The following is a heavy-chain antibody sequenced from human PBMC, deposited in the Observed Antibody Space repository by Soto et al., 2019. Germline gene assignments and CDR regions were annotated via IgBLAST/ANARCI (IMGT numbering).Heavy chain of an antibody. V-gene: IGHV3-7*01. CDR1: GFTFSSFW. D-gene: IGHD3-3*01. Sequence: GGALRLSCAASGFTFSSFWITWVRQAPGKGLEWVANINQDGSEKHYVDSVKGRFTLSRDNAENSVYLQMNSLRADDTAVYYCARDFGVQELDYWGQGTLVTVSS. CDR2: INQDGSEK. J-gene: IGHJ4*02. CDR3: ARDFGVQELDY.